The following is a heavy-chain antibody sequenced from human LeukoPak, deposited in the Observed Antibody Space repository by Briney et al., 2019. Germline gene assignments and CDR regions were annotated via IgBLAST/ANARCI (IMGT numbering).Heavy chain of an antibody. CDR1: GYTFTSYY. D-gene: IGHD3-22*01. V-gene: IGHV1-46*01. J-gene: IGHJ4*02. CDR2: INPSGGST. Sequence: ASVKVSCKASGYTFTSYYMHWVRQAPGQGLEWMGIINPSGGSTSYAQKFQGRVTMTRDTSTSTVYMELSSLRSEDTAVYYCARDCIYDSSGYYRLSCYWGQGTLVTVSS. CDR3: ARDCIYDSSGYYRLSCY.